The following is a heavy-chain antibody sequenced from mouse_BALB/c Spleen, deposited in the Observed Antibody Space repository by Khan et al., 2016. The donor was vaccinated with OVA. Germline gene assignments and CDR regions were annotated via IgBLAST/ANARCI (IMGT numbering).Heavy chain of an antibody. CDR2: IWGGGGT. Sequence: QVQLTQSGPGLVAPSQSLSITCTVSGFSLSRYNIHWVRQPPGKGLEWLGMIWGGGGTDYNSTLKSRLSISKDNSKSQVFLKMNSLQTDDSSMYYCAIAYYRYDGYYAMDYWGQGTSGTVSS. CDR1: GFSLSRYN. J-gene: IGHJ4*01. D-gene: IGHD2-14*01. CDR3: AIAYYRYDGYYAMDY. V-gene: IGHV2-6-4*01.